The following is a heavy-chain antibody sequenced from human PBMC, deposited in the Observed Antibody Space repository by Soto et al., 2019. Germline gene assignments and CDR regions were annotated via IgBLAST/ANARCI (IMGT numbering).Heavy chain of an antibody. J-gene: IGHJ4*02. V-gene: IGHV3-11*06. CDR1: GFSFSDHY. D-gene: IGHD3-22*01. CDR3: ATDDSSVLEYVDY. Sequence: QVQLVESGGGLVKPGGSLRLSCAASGFSFSDHYMSWIRQAPGKGLEWVSYISSSTFYTNYADSVKGRFTISRDNAKNSLYLQMNSLRAEDTAGYYCATDDSSVLEYVDYWGQGILVTVSS. CDR2: ISSSTFYT.